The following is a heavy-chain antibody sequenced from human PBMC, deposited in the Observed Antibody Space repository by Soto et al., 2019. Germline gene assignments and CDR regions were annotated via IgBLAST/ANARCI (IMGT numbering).Heavy chain of an antibody. CDR3: ARDLGSFNYGSSYFDY. Sequence: GGSLRLACAPSGFTFRSYGMQWVRHAPGKGLEWLAVIWYDGSNKYYADSVKGRFTIARDNSKNTLHLQMNSLRAEDTAVYYCARDLGSFNYGSSYFDYWGQGTPVTVSS. J-gene: IGHJ4*02. CDR2: IWYDGSNK. V-gene: IGHV3-33*01. D-gene: IGHD3-10*01. CDR1: GFTFRSYG.